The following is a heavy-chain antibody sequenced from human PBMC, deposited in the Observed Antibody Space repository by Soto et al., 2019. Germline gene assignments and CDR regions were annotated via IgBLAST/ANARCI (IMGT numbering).Heavy chain of an antibody. CDR1: GFTFSSYG. V-gene: IGHV3-30*18. CDR2: ISYDGSNK. D-gene: IGHD2-15*01. Sequence: SLRLSCAASGFTFSSYGMHWVRQAPGKVLDWVAVISYDGSNKYYADSVKGRFTISRDNSKKTLYLQMNSLRAEDTAVYYCAKDQVRRGRTVAYYFDYWGQGTLVNVSS. CDR3: AKDQVRRGRTVAYYFDY. J-gene: IGHJ4*02.